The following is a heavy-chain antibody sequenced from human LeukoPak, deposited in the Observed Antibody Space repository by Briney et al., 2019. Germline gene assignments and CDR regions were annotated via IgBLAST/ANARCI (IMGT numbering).Heavy chain of an antibody. CDR3: VRGVPTGLFDY. D-gene: IGHD3-10*01. CDR2: ISSSSSYI. CDR1: GFTFSSYA. Sequence: PGGSLRLSCAASGFTFSSYAMTWVRQAPGKGLEWVSSISSSSSYIYYADSVKGRFTISRDNAKNSLYLQMNSLRAEDTAVYYCVRGVPTGLFDYWGQGTLVTVSS. V-gene: IGHV3-21*01. J-gene: IGHJ4*02.